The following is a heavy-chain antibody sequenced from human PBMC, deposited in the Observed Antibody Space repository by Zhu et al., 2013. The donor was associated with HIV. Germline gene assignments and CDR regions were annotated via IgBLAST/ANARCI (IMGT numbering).Heavy chain of an antibody. CDR3: AGQKGRGYCSGGSCYSEGYYYGMDV. V-gene: IGHV1-69*01. J-gene: IGHJ6*02. CDR2: IIPIFGTA. CDR1: GGTFSSYA. D-gene: IGHD2-15*01. Sequence: QVQLVQSGAEAKKPGSSVKVSCKASGGTFSSYAISWVRQAPGQGLEWMGGIIPIFGTANYAQKFQGRVTITADESTSTAYMELSSLRSEDTAVYYCAGQKGRGYCSGGSCYSEGYYYGMDVWGQGTTVTVSS.